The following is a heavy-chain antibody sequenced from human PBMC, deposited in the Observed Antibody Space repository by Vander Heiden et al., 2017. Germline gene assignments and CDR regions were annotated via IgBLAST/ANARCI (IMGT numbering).Heavy chain of an antibody. CDR3: ATVVVPVAGRHLDH. D-gene: IGHD2-2*01. V-gene: IGHV3-15*01. J-gene: IGHJ4*02. Sequence: VRQAPGKGLEWVGRIKSNSDGGATDYATPVKGRFTISRDDSKNTLYLQMNSLKTEDTGVYYCATVVVPVAGRHLDHWGQGTLVTVSS. CDR2: IKSNSDGGAT.